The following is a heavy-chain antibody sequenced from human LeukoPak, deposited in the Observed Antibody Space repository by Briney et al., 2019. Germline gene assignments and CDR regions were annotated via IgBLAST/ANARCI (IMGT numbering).Heavy chain of an antibody. V-gene: IGHV3-11*01. CDR3: AKTAPKYYFDY. Sequence: GGSLRLSCAASGFTFSDYYMSWIRQAPGKGLEWVSYISSSGSAIYYADSVKGRFTISRDNAKNSLYLQMNSLRAEDTAVYYCAKTAPKYYFDYWGQGTLVTVSS. D-gene: IGHD1-14*01. J-gene: IGHJ4*02. CDR2: ISSSGSAI. CDR1: GFTFSDYY.